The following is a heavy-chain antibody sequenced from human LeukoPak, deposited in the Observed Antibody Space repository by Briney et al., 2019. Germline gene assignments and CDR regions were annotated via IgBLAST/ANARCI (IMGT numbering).Heavy chain of an antibody. CDR2: IASETYGGTA. CDR1: GFTFGDYA. V-gene: IGHV3-49*04. J-gene: IGHJ4*02. CDR3: TRDQTPYY. Sequence: GGSLRLSCTASGFTFGDYAMTWVRQAPGKGLEWVGFIASETYGGTAEYAASVEGRFTISRDDSKSIAYLQMNSLKTEDTAVYYWTRDQTPYYWGQGTLVTVSS.